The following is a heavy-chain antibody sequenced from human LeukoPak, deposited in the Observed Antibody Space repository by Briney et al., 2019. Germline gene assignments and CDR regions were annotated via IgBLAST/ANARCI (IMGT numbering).Heavy chain of an antibody. CDR2: ISSSSSYI. CDR1: GFTFSSYS. D-gene: IGHD3-9*01. CDR3: ARTYYDILTGIDY. Sequence: GGSLRLSCAASGFTFSSYSMNWVRQAPGKGPEWVSSISSSSSYIYYADSVKGRFTISRDNAKNSLYLQMNSLRAEDTAVYYCARTYYDILTGIDYWGQGTLVIVSS. V-gene: IGHV3-21*01. J-gene: IGHJ4*02.